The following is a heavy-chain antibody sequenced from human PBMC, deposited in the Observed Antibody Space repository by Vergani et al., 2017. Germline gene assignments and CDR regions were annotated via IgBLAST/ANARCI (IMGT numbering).Heavy chain of an antibody. V-gene: IGHV4-34*01. D-gene: IGHD6-25*01. J-gene: IGHJ4*02. CDR2: INHSGST. CDR1: GGSFSGYY. Sequence: QVQLQQWCAGLLKPSETLSLTCAVYGGSFSGYYRSWIRQPPGKGLEWIGEINHSGSTNYNPSLKSRVTISVDTSKNQFSLKLSSVTAADTAVYYFAREERRLLDYWGQGTLVTVSS. CDR3: AREERRLLDY.